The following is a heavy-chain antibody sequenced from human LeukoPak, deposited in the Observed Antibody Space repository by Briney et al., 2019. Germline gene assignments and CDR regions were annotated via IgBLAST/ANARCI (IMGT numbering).Heavy chain of an antibody. CDR2: ISDSGGNT. CDR3: AKGGAYYYDSSGYYHDY. Sequence: GGSLRLSCAASGFTFSSYAMHWVRQAPGKGLEWVSTISDSGGNTYYADSVKGRFTISRDNSKNTLYLQMNSLRAEDTAVYYCAKGGAYYYDSSGYYHDYWGQGTLVTVSS. J-gene: IGHJ4*02. V-gene: IGHV3-23*01. D-gene: IGHD3-22*01. CDR1: GFTFSSYA.